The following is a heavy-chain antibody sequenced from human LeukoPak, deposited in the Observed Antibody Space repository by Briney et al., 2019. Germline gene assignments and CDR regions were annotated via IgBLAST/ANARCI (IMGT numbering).Heavy chain of an antibody. Sequence: SVTLSLTCTVSGGSISSYYWSWIRQPPGKGLEWIGYIYYSGSTNYNPSLKSRVTISVDTSKNQFSLKLSSVTAADTAVYYCARGYYDFWSGYQNWGQGTLVTVSS. CDR1: GGSISSYY. CDR2: IYYSGST. CDR3: ARGYYDFWSGYQN. D-gene: IGHD3-3*01. V-gene: IGHV4-59*01. J-gene: IGHJ4*02.